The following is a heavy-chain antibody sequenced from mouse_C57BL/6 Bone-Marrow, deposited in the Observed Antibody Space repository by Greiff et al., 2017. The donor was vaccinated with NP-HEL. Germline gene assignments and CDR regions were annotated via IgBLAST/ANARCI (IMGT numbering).Heavy chain of an antibody. J-gene: IGHJ1*03. CDR1: GYTFTSYW. CDR2: IDPSDSYT. CDR3: ARSDYGNSYWYFDV. Sequence: VKLQQPGAELVKPGASVKLSCKASGYTFTSYWMQWVKQRPGQGLEWIGEIDPSDSYTNYNQKFKGKATLTVDTSSSTAYMQLSSLTSEDSAVYYCARSDYGNSYWYFDVWGTGTTVTVSS. D-gene: IGHD2-1*01. V-gene: IGHV1-50*01.